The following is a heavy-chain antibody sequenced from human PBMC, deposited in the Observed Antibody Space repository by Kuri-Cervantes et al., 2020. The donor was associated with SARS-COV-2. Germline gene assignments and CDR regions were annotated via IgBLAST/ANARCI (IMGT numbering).Heavy chain of an antibody. CDR3: ARDWKIAVVTPDALDI. J-gene: IGHJ3*02. Sequence: GESLKISCAASGFTFSSYAMSWVRQAPGKGLEWVSSISSSSSYIYYADSVKGRFTISRDNAKNSLYLQMNSLRAEDTAVYYCARDWKIAVVTPDALDIWGQGTMVTVSS. CDR2: ISSSSSYI. D-gene: IGHD4-23*01. CDR1: GFTFSSYA. V-gene: IGHV3-21*01.